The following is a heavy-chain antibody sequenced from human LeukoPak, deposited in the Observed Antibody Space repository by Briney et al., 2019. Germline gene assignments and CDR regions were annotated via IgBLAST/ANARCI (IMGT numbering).Heavy chain of an antibody. CDR2: IGAYNGDT. CDR1: GYTFTTYG. J-gene: IGHJ3*02. D-gene: IGHD6-25*01. CDR3: ARDRGYAPDTFDI. V-gene: IGHV1-18*01. Sequence: GASVKVSCKASGYTFTTYGLSWVRQAPGQGLEWMGWIGAYNGDTNYAKKLQGRVTMTIDTSTSTAYMELRGLRSDDTAVLYCARDRGYAPDTFDIWGQGTMVTVSS.